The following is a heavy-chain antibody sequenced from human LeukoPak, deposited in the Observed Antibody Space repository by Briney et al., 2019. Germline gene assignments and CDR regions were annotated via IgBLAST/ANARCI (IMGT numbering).Heavy chain of an antibody. CDR1: GGSISTYY. Sequence: PSETLSLTCTVSGGSISTYYWSWIRQPPGKGLEWIGYIYYSGSTNYNPSLKSRVTISVDTSKNQFSLKLSSVTAADTAVYYCASGGSYYYYYMDVWGKGTTVTVSS. V-gene: IGHV4-59*01. CDR2: IYYSGST. D-gene: IGHD3-16*01. CDR3: ASGGSYYYYYMDV. J-gene: IGHJ6*03.